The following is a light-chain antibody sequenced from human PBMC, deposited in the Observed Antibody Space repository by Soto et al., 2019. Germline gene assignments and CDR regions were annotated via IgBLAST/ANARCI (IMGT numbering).Light chain of an antibody. CDR3: QQYGSSPPSLT. Sequence: EIVLTQSPGTLSLSPGERATLSCRASQSVRSSYLAWYQQKPGQAPRLLIYGASSRATGIPDRFSGSGSGTDFTLTISGLESEDFAVYYCQQYGSSPPSLTFGGGTKVEIK. J-gene: IGKJ4*01. CDR2: GAS. V-gene: IGKV3-20*01. CDR1: QSVRSSY.